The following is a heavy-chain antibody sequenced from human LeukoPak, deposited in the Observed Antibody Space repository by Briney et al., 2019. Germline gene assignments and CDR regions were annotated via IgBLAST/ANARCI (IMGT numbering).Heavy chain of an antibody. CDR2: ISSSTNTI. V-gene: IGHV3-48*04. CDR3: ARELNGYGYYFFDY. CDR1: GFTFSDYA. Sequence: GGSLRLSCAASGFTFSDYAVSWVRQAPGKGLEWLSYISSSTNTIYYADSVKGRFTISRDNAKNSLYLQMNGLGAEDTAVYYCARELNGYGYYFFDYWGPGTLVTVSS. D-gene: IGHD3-16*01. J-gene: IGHJ4*02.